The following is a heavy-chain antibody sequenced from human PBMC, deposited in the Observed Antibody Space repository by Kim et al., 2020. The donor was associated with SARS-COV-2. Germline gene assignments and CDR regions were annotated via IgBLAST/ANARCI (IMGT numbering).Heavy chain of an antibody. CDR1: GGTFSSYA. CDR3: ARNPGGYCTNGVCEDSGYAGSGWFDP. D-gene: IGHD2-8*01. V-gene: IGHV1-69*13. Sequence: SVKVSCKASGGTFSSYAISWVRQAPGQGLEWMGGIIPIFGTANYAQKFQGRVTITADESTSTAYMELSSLRSEDTAMYYCARNPGGYCTNGVCEDSGYAGSGWFDPWGQGTLVTVSS. CDR2: IIPIFGTA. J-gene: IGHJ5*02.